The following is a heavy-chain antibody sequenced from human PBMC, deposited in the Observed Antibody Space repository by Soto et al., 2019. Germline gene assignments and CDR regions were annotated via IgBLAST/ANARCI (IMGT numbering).Heavy chain of an antibody. CDR2: ISGSGGSP. CDR1: GFTFSSYT. CDR3: ARVEPTSYYDFWSGYYSASDY. Sequence: GGSLRLSCAASGFTFSSYTMAWVRQAPGKGLEWVSAISGSGGSPYYADSVKGRFTISRDNSKNYLYLQMNSLRAEDTAVYYCARVEPTSYYDFWSGYYSASDYWGQGTLVTVSS. V-gene: IGHV3-23*01. J-gene: IGHJ4*02. D-gene: IGHD3-3*01.